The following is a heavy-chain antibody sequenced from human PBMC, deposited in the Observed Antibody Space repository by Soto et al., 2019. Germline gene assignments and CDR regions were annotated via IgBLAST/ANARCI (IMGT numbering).Heavy chain of an antibody. CDR2: IYPGDSDT. CDR1: GYSFTSNW. CDR3: ARLSGCNNSRCKRFDY. D-gene: IGHD2-8*01. V-gene: IGHV5-51*01. Sequence: PGESLKISCKGSGYSFTSNWIAWVRQMPGKGLEWMGIIYPGDSDTRYSPSFQGQVTISDDRSISTAYLQWTSLKASDTATYYCARLSGCNNSRCKRFDYWGQGTLVTVSS. J-gene: IGHJ4*02.